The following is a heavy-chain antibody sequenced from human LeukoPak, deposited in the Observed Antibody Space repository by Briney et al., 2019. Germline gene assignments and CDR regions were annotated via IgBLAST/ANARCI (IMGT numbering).Heavy chain of an antibody. CDR2: FDPANGEI. CDR1: GNTLTELS. J-gene: IGHJ4*02. Sequence: ASVKVSCKVSGNTLTELSLHWVRQAPGKGLDWMGGFDPANGEIIYAQKFQGRVTMTEDTSTDTAYMELSSLRSEDTAVYYCARATTVTTGETTGGPFDYWGQGTLVTVSS. V-gene: IGHV1-24*01. D-gene: IGHD4-17*01. CDR3: ARATTVTTGETTGGPFDY.